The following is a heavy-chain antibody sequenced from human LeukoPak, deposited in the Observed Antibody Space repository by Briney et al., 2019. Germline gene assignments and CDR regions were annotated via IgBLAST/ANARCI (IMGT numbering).Heavy chain of an antibody. J-gene: IGHJ4*02. CDR1: GGSFGGYY. V-gene: IGHV4-34*01. CDR3: ARLYGGNSGY. Sequence: SETLSLTCAVYGGSFGGYYWSWIRQPPGKGLEWIGEINHSGSTNYNPSLKSRVTISVDTSKNQFSLKLSSVTAADTAVYYCARLYGGNSGYWGQGTLVTVSS. D-gene: IGHD4-23*01. CDR2: INHSGST.